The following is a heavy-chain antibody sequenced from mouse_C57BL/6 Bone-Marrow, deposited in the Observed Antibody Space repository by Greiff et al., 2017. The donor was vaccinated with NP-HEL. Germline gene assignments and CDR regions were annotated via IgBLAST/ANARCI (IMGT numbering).Heavy chain of an antibody. CDR1: GYTFTEYT. D-gene: IGHD6-1*01. Sequence: QVQLKESGAELVKPGASVKLSCKASGYTFTEYTIHWVKQRSGQGLEWIGWFYPVSGSIKYNEKFKDKATLTADKSSSTVSMGLRSLTSEDSAVYCGARHEEALAGKAWFAYWGQGTPVTVSA. CDR2: FYPVSGSI. V-gene: IGHV1-62-2*01. J-gene: IGHJ3*01. CDR3: ARHEEALAGKAWFAY.